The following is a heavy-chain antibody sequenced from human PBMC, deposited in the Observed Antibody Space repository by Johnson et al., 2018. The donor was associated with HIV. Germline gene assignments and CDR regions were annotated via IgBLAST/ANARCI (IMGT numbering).Heavy chain of an antibody. CDR2: IYSGGGT. J-gene: IGHJ3*02. CDR3: ARDRGLDAFDI. CDR1: GFIVGTKY. Sequence: VQLVESGGGLVQSGGSLRLACVASGFIVGTKYMSWVRQAPGKGLAWVSVIYSGGGTYYADPVKGRFTISRDNSKNTVYLQMNSLRVEDTAVYYCARDRGLDAFDIWGQGTMVTVSS. V-gene: IGHV3-66*01. D-gene: IGHD3-10*01.